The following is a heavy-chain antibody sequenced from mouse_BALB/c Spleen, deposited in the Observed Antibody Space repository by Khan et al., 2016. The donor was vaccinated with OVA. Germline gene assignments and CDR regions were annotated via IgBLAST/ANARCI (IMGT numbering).Heavy chain of an antibody. J-gene: IGHJ3*01. CDR3: ARAERWFDY. Sequence: VQLKESGPGLVKPSQSLSLTCSVTGYSITSGYYWNWIRQFPGNKLEWMGYITSGGSFNYNPSLKNRISITRDTSNNQFFLKLNSVTPEDTATYYCARAERWFDYWGQGTLVTVSA. CDR2: ITSGGSF. V-gene: IGHV3-6*02. CDR1: GYSITSGYY.